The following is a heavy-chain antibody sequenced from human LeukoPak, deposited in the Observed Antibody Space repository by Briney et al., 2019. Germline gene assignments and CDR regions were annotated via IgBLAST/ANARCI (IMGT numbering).Heavy chain of an antibody. D-gene: IGHD1-14*01. Sequence: PGGSLRLSCAASGFTFSSYWMSWVRQAPGKGLEWVANIKQDGSEKYYVDSVKGRFTISRDNAKNSPYLQMNSLRAEDTAVYYCARDTPDPRAYYYYGMDVWGQGTTVTVSS. CDR2: IKQDGSEK. J-gene: IGHJ6*02. CDR3: ARDTPDPRAYYYYGMDV. V-gene: IGHV3-7*01. CDR1: GFTFSSYW.